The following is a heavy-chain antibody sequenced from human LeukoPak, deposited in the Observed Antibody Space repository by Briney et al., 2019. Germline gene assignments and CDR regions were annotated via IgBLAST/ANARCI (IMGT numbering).Heavy chain of an antibody. CDR2: IYHSGST. D-gene: IGHD3-10*01. J-gene: IGHJ4*02. CDR1: RYDINSFYY. V-gene: IGHV4-38-2*02. Sequence: PSEPQTLPCTLSRYDINSFYYWGWLRPPPGKGLGWIGSIYHSGSTYYNASLKRRVPISMESSRNKFSLSLYSLTAADTAVYYCTRAGGFYGSGSFLDYWGQGLLVTVSS. CDR3: TRAGGFYGSGSFLDY.